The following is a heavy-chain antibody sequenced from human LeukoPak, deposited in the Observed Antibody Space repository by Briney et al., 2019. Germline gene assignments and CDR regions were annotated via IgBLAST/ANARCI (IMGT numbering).Heavy chain of an antibody. CDR2: ISGSGGST. Sequence: GGSLRLSCAASGFTFDDYGMSWVRQAPGKGLEWVSAISGSGGSTYYADSVKGRFTISRDNSKNTLYLQMNSLRAEDTAVYYCAKDASSWYTTPSNWFDPWGQGTLVTVSS. D-gene: IGHD6-13*01. J-gene: IGHJ5*02. CDR3: AKDASSWYTTPSNWFDP. V-gene: IGHV3-23*01. CDR1: GFTFDDYG.